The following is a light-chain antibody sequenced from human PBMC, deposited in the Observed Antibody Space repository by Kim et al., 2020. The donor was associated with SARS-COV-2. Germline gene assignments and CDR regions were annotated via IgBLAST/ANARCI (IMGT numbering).Light chain of an antibody. CDR1: QSVDGC. CDR3: KKYETYWT. J-gene: IGKJ1*01. CDR2: QAS. V-gene: IGKV1-5*03. Sequence: DIQMTQSPSTLSAFVGDRVTMTCRASQSVDGCLAWYQQKPGKAPRLLIYQASKLASGVPSRFSGSGSGTDFTLTVSNLQSEDSAVYYCKKYETYWTFGPGTKVDIK.